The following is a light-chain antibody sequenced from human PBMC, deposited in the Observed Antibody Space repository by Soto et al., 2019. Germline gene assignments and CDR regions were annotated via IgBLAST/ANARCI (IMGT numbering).Light chain of an antibody. CDR2: DNN. Sequence: QSVLTQPPSVSAAPGQKVTISCSGSSSNIGSNNVSWYQQPPGAAPKLLIYDNNNRPSGIPDRFSGSKSGASATLAITGLQNGDEDAYYCGTWDRSLSAVLFGGGTKLTVL. CDR1: SSNIGSNN. V-gene: IGLV1-51*01. CDR3: GTWDRSLSAVL. J-gene: IGLJ2*01.